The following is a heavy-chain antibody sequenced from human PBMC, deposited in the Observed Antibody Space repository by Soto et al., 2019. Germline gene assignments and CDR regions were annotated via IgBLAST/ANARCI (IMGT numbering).Heavy chain of an antibody. Sequence: QVQLVQSGAEVKKPGSSVKVSCKASGGTFSSYAISWVRQAPGQGLEWMGGIIPIFGTANYAQKFQGRVTITADESTSTAYMERSGLRSEDTAVYYCAKRQYDPRDNYYGMDVWGQGTTVTVSS. CDR2: IIPIFGTA. V-gene: IGHV1-69*12. J-gene: IGHJ6*02. CDR1: GGTFSSYA. CDR3: AKRQYDPRDNYYGMDV. D-gene: IGHD3-3*01.